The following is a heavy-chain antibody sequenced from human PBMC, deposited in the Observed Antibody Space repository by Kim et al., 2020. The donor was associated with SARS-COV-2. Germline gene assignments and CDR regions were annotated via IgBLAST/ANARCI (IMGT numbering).Heavy chain of an antibody. CDR3: ARDSCGGDCFYYYYGMDV. CDR1: GFTFSSYS. D-gene: IGHD2-21*02. V-gene: IGHV3-48*01. CDR2: ISSSSSTI. Sequence: GGSLRLSYAASGFTFSSYSMNWVRQVPGKGLEWVSYISSSSSTIYYADSVKGRFTISRDNAKNSLYLQMNSLRAEDTAVYYCARDSCGGDCFYYYYGMDVWGQGTTVTVSS. J-gene: IGHJ6*02.